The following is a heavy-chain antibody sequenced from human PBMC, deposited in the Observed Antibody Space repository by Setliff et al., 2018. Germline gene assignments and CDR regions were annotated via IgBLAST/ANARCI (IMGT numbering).Heavy chain of an antibody. CDR1: GDSIGRGGFH. Sequence: SETLSLTCTVSGDSIGRGGFHWSWVRQPAGKGLEWIGRIDTGGRTQYNPALKSRVTISIDMSKKQFSLEVTSVTAADTAIYSCSRDPRLTGGLDRWGQGTLVTVSS. J-gene: IGHJ5*02. CDR3: SRDPRLTGGLDR. CDR2: IDTGGRT. V-gene: IGHV4-61*02. D-gene: IGHD3-9*01.